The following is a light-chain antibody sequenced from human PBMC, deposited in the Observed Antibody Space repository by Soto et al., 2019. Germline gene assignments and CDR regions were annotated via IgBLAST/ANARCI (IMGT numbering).Light chain of an antibody. CDR1: SSDVGGYNR. CDR2: EVT. Sequence: QSVLTQPASVSGSPGQSITISCTGTSSDVGGYNRVSWYQQHPDKAPKLIIYEVTNRPSGISNRFSGSKSGDTASLTISGLQAEDEADYYCYSYRSGSANVFGTGTKVTVL. CDR3: YSYRSGSANV. J-gene: IGLJ1*01. V-gene: IGLV2-14*01.